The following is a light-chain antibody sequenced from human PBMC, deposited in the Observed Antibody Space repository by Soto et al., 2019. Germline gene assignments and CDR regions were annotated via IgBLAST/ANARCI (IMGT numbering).Light chain of an antibody. CDR1: SSDVGGYNY. CDR3: SSYAGSNTPLYV. V-gene: IGLV2-14*01. CDR2: EVS. Sequence: QSVLTQPASVSGSPGQSITISCTGTSSDVGGYNYVSWYQQYPGRAPKLMIFEVSNRPSGVSNRFSGSKSGNTASLTISGLNTEDEADYYCSSYAGSNTPLYVFGPGTKVTVL. J-gene: IGLJ1*01.